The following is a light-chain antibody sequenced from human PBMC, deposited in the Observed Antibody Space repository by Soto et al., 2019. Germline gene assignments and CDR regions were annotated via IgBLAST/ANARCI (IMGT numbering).Light chain of an antibody. CDR1: QSVSSY. CDR2: GAS. Sequence: EIVLTQSPATLSLSPGERATLSCRASQSVSSYLAWYQQKPGQAPRLLIYGASTRATGIPDRFSGSGSGTDFTLTISRLEPEDFAVYYCHQYDSWTFGQGTKV. CDR3: HQYDSWT. J-gene: IGKJ1*01. V-gene: IGKV3-20*01.